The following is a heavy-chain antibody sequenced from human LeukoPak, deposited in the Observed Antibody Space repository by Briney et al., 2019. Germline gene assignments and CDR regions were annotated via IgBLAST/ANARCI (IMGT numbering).Heavy chain of an antibody. V-gene: IGHV3-48*04. D-gene: IGHD5-18*01. CDR2: ISSSSSTI. CDR3: ARGRGYNYGYSDY. Sequence: QPGGSLRPSCAASGFTFSSYSMNWVRQAPGKGLEWISYISSSSSTIDYADSVKGRFTISRDNAKNSLYLQMNSLRAEDTAVYYCARGRGYNYGYSDYWGQGTLVTVSS. CDR1: GFTFSSYS. J-gene: IGHJ4*02.